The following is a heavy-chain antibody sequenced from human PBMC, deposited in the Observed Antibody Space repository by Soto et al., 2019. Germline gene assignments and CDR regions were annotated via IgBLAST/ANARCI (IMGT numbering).Heavy chain of an antibody. CDR2: ISPRSGGT. J-gene: IGHJ4*02. V-gene: IGHV1-2*02. D-gene: IGHD3-9*01. Sequence: ASVKVSCKASGYTFIDYYMHWVRQAPGQGFEWMGRISPRSGGTNYAQKFQDRVTTTWDTSLNTAYMELSSLISEDTAVYYCARPPGYISDWYYFDLWGQGTLVTVSS. CDR3: ARPPGYISDWYYFDL. CDR1: GYTFIDYY.